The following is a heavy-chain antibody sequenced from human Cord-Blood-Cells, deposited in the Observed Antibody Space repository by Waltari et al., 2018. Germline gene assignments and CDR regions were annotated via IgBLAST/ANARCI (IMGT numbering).Heavy chain of an antibody. CDR3: ARGKSGGYYWFDP. CDR1: GGSFSGYY. D-gene: IGHD1-26*01. Sequence: QVQLQQWGAGLLKPSETLSLTCAVYGGSFSGYYWSWIRQPPGKGLEWIGEIDHSGSTNDNPSLKSRVTISLDTSKSKFSLKLSSVTAADTAVYYCARGKSGGYYWFDPWGQGTLVTVSS. CDR2: IDHSGST. V-gene: IGHV4-34*01. J-gene: IGHJ5*02.